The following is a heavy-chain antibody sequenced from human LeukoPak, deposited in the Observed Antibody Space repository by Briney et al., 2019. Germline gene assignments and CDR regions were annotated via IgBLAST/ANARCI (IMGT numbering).Heavy chain of an antibody. D-gene: IGHD2-2*01. J-gene: IGHJ3*02. CDR1: GFTFSSYW. CDR3: ARDADEYCSSTTCRGGSFDI. V-gene: IGHV3-74*01. CDR2: ISGDGSTT. Sequence: GGSLRLSCAASGFTFSSYWMHWVRHAPGKGLVWVSRISGDGSTTSYADSVKGRFTISRDNAKNTLHLQMNSLRVEDTSVYYCARDADEYCSSTTCRGGSFDIWGQGTMVTVSS.